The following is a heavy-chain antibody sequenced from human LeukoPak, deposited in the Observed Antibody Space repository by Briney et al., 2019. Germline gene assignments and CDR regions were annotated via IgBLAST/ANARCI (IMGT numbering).Heavy chain of an antibody. CDR1: GFPLSSHG. D-gene: IGHD1-26*01. CDR3: VRSGSYYAFDY. Sequence: GGSLRLSCAASGFPLSSHGMSWVRQAPGKGLEWVSGIIGGGGSTYYADSVKGRFTISGDNSRNTLFLQMNSLRAEDTAVYYCVRSGSYYAFDYWGQGTLVTVSS. J-gene: IGHJ4*02. CDR2: IIGGGGST. V-gene: IGHV3-23*01.